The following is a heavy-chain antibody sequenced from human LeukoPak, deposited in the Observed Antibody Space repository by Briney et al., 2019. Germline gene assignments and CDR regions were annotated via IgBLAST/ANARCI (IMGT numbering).Heavy chain of an antibody. CDR2: VYVTGST. CDR3: ARDRQWLVDH. Sequence: PSETLSLTCTVPGDSISTYYWSWIRQPAGKGLEWIGRVYVTGSTNLNPALRSRVTMSVDTSKNQFSLKLTSVTAADTAVYYCARDRQWLVDHWGQGTLVTVSS. CDR1: GDSISTYY. D-gene: IGHD6-19*01. J-gene: IGHJ5*02. V-gene: IGHV4-4*07.